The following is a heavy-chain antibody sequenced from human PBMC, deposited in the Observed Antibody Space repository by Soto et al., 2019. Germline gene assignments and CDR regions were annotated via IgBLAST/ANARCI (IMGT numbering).Heavy chain of an antibody. V-gene: IGHV3-9*01. D-gene: IGHD5-12*01. J-gene: IGHJ6*02. Sequence: SLRLSCAASGFGFAGYAMHWVRQAPGKGLEWVSGISWNSGTIAYADSVKGRFTISRDNAKNSLYLQMNRLRVEDTSLYYCAKDSRLRFYGMDVWGQGTTVTVSS. CDR3: AKDSRLRFYGMDV. CDR2: ISWNSGTI. CDR1: GFGFAGYA.